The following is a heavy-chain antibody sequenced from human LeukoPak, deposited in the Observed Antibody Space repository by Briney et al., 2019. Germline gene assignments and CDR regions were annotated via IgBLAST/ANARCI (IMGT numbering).Heavy chain of an antibody. V-gene: IGHV4-59*08. CDR3: ARRYDTSGRLDY. J-gene: IGHJ4*02. CDR2: IYYIGGT. CDR1: GGSIRSYY. Sequence: SETLSLTCTVSGGSIRSYYWSWIRQPLGKGLEWVGYIYYIGGTNYNPSLKSRVTISLDTSKNQFSLKLNSVTAADTAVYYCARRYDTSGRLDYWGQGTLVTVSS. D-gene: IGHD3-22*01.